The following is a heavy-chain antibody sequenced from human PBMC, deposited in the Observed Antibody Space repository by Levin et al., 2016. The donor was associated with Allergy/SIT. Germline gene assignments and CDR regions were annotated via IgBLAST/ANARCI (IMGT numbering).Heavy chain of an antibody. Sequence: GESLKISCGASGFSINDYAMTWVRQAPGEGLEWVSSLSGSGSRIYYADSVRGWFTIYRDKSKNTLYLEMHRLRGEDAGLYYCAKDRVKVRPAEQSPGWNFDLWGRGSLVTISS. V-gene: IGHV3-23*01. J-gene: IGHJ2*01. CDR3: AKDRVKVRPAEQSPGWNFDL. CDR2: LSGSGSRI. D-gene: IGHD1/OR15-1a*01. CDR1: GFSINDYA.